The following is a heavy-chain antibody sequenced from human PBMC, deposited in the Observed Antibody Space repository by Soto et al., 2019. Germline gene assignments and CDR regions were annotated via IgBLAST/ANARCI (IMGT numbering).Heavy chain of an antibody. D-gene: IGHD2-15*01. V-gene: IGHV3-11*01. Sequence: GSLRLSCAASGFTFSHYYMTWIRQAPGKGLEWVSYISSSGSLMYYADSVKGRFTISRDNAKNSLYLQMNSLRAEDTAVYYCSRCPGILSALPNYYSYYMDVWGKGTTVTVSS. CDR1: GFTFSHYY. J-gene: IGHJ6*03. CDR2: ISSSGSLM. CDR3: SRCPGILSALPNYYSYYMDV.